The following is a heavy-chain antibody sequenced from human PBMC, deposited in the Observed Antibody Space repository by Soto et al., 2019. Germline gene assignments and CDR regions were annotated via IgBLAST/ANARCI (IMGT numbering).Heavy chain of an antibody. D-gene: IGHD1-26*01. J-gene: IGHJ4*02. Sequence: QVQLVQSGGGVVQPGRSLRLSCAGSGFTFSSYGIHWVRQAPGKGLEWVALISYDGGNEKYTESVKDRFTISRDDSHKVAELQMSSLRTEDTAMYYCAKDRDSGTYPTDFDYWGQGSLVTVSS. V-gene: IGHV3-30*18. CDR3: AKDRDSGTYPTDFDY. CDR1: GFTFSSYG. CDR2: ISYDGGNE.